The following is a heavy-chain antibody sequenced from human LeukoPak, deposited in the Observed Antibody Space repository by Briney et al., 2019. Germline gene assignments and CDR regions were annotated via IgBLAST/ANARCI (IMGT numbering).Heavy chain of an antibody. V-gene: IGHV4-4*02. J-gene: IGHJ4*02. CDR1: GGSFTTSKW. CDR2: VHHSGST. CDR3: ARTPREQQLERFDY. Sequence: PSETLSLTCAVSGGSFTTSKWWSWVRQPPGKGLEWIGEVHHSGSTNYNPSLKSRVTISVDKSKNQFSLSLSSVTAADTAVYYCARTPREQQLERFDYWGQGTLVTVSS. D-gene: IGHD6-13*01.